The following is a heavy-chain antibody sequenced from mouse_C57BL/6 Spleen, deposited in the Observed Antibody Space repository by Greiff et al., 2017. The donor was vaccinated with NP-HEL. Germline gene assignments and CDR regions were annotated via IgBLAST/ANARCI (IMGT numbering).Heavy chain of an antibody. Sequence: QVQLKQPGAELVKPGASVKLSCKASGYTFTSYWMHWVKQRPGQGLEWIGMIHPNSGSTNYNEKFKSKATLTVDKSSSTAYMQLSSLTSEDSAVYYCASEFAYWGQGTLVTVSA. CDR1: GYTFTSYW. CDR2: IHPNSGST. V-gene: IGHV1-64*01. J-gene: IGHJ3*01. CDR3: ASEFAY.